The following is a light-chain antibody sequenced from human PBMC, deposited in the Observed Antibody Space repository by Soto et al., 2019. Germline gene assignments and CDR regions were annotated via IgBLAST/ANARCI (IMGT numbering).Light chain of an antibody. CDR2: AAS. Sequence: EVVLTQSPGTVSLSPGERATLSCRASQSITSNYIAWYQQKPGQAPRLLIYAASSRATGIPDRFSASGSGTDFTLSISRLEPEDFAVYYCQQYGSSVTWTFGQGTKVEIK. J-gene: IGKJ1*01. V-gene: IGKV3-20*01. CDR1: QSITSNY. CDR3: QQYGSSVTWT.